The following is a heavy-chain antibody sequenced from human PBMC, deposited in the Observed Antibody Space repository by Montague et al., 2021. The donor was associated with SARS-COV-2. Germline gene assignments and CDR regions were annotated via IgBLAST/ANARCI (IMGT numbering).Heavy chain of an antibody. CDR3: ARTTMITFGGVIVPFDY. D-gene: IGHD3-16*02. J-gene: IGHJ4*02. V-gene: IGHV2-70*11. Sequence: PALVKPTQTLTLTCTFSGFSLSTSGMCVSWIRQPPGKALEWLARIDWDDDKYYSTSLKTRLTISKDTSKNQVVLTMTNMDPVDTAAYYCARTTMITFGGVIVPFDYWGQGTLVTGSS. CDR2: IDWDDDK. CDR1: GFSLSTSGMC.